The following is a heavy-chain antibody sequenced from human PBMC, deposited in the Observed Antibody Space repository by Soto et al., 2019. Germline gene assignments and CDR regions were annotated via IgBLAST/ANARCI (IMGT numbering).Heavy chain of an antibody. D-gene: IGHD2-15*01. CDR2: ISSGSSYI. Sequence: GGSLRLSCAASGLTFSSYSMNWVRQAPGKGLEWVSSISSGSSYIYYADSVKGRFTISRDNAKNSLYLQMNSLRAEDTAVYYCARDQARCSGGSCYNDYWGQGTLVTVSS. V-gene: IGHV3-21*01. CDR3: ARDQARCSGGSCYNDY. J-gene: IGHJ4*02. CDR1: GLTFSSYS.